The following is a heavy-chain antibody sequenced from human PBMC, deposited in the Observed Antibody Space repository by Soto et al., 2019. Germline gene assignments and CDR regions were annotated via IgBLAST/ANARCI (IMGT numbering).Heavy chain of an antibody. CDR3: ARGQGAAAGHSNFDY. Sequence: SETLSLTCTVSGGSISSHFWSWIRQPPGKGLEWIGYIYYSGSTTYNPSLKSRATISVDRSKNQFSLKLSSVTAADTAVYYCARGQGAAAGHSNFDYWGQGALVTVSS. J-gene: IGHJ4*02. CDR2: IYYSGST. V-gene: IGHV4-59*11. D-gene: IGHD6-13*01. CDR1: GGSISSHF.